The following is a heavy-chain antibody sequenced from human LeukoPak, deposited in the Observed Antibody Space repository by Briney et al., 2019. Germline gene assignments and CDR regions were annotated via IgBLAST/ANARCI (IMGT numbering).Heavy chain of an antibody. Sequence: GASVKVSCKASGYTFTSYAISWVRQAPGQGLEWMGGIIPIFGTANYAQKFQGRVTITADESTSTAYMELSSLRSEDTAVYYCARETDDTGHYYFDYWGQGTLVTVSS. CDR2: IIPIFGTA. CDR3: ARETDDTGHYYFDY. J-gene: IGHJ4*02. D-gene: IGHD3-9*01. V-gene: IGHV1-69*13. CDR1: GYTFTSYA.